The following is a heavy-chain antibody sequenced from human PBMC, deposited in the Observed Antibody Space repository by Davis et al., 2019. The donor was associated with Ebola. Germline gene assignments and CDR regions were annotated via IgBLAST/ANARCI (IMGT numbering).Heavy chain of an antibody. D-gene: IGHD6-6*01. V-gene: IGHV3-72*01. CDR1: GFSFRDYY. CDR3: AKTGVYRNSYYFDY. J-gene: IGHJ4*02. Sequence: GGSLRLSCAASGFSFRDYYMDWVRQAPGRGLEWVGRSRDRSNNYATEYAASVRGRFIISRDESDNSLVLQMNSLKTDDTAVYFCAKTGVYRNSYYFDYWGRGTLVTVSS. CDR2: SRDRSNNYAT.